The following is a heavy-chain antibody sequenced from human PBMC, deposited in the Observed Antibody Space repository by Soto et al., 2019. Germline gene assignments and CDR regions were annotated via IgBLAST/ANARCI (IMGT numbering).Heavy chain of an antibody. Sequence: DVQLVESGGGLVQPGRSLRLSCVASGFTADDYAMHWVRQAPGKGLGWVSGISWNIDTKDYADSVKGRFTISRDNAKNSLFLQMNSLRPEDTALYYCAKDMKWGGMTTIHYFDSWGQGTLVTVSS. CDR3: AKDMKWGGMTTIHYFDS. CDR2: ISWNIDTK. CDR1: GFTADDYA. D-gene: IGHD4-17*01. J-gene: IGHJ4*02. V-gene: IGHV3-9*02.